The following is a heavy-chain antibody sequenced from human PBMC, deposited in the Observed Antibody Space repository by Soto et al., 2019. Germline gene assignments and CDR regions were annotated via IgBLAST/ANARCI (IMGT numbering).Heavy chain of an antibody. D-gene: IGHD3-3*01. V-gene: IGHV4-34*01. J-gene: IGHJ4*02. CDR1: GASVTSGSYY. Sequence: PSETLSLTCSVSGASVTSGSYYWSWIRQPPGKGLEWIGEINHSGSTNYNPSLKSRVTISVDTSKNQFSLKLSSVTAADTAVYYCARGFDFWSGYYLYYWGQGTLVTVSS. CDR2: INHSGST. CDR3: ARGFDFWSGYYLYY.